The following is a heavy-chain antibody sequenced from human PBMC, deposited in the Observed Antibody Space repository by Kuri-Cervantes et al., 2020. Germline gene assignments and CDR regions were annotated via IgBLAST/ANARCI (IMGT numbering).Heavy chain of an antibody. CDR3: ARHATDMTIFGVVITPYCMDV. CDR1: GGSISSYY. J-gene: IGHJ6*02. CDR2: IYYSGST. Sequence: SETLSPTCTVSGGSISSYYWSWIRQPPGTGLEWIGSIYYSGSTYYYPSLKSRVTISVDTSKNQFSLKLSSVTAADTAVYYCARHATDMTIFGVVITPYCMDVWGQGTTVTVSS. D-gene: IGHD3-3*01. V-gene: IGHV4-59*05.